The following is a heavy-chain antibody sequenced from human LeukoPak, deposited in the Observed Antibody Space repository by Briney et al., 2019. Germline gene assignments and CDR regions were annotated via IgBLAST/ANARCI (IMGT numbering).Heavy chain of an antibody. CDR1: GFTVSSNY. CDR2: IYSGGST. V-gene: IGHV3-53*01. Sequence: GGSLRLSCAASGFTVSSNYMSWVRLAPGKGLEWVSVIYSGGSTYYADSVKGRFTISRDTSKNTLYLQMNSLRAEDTAVYYCARDKEYYYDSSGYYYYYYMDVWGKGTTVTVSS. D-gene: IGHD3-22*01. J-gene: IGHJ6*03. CDR3: ARDKEYYYDSSGYYYYYYMDV.